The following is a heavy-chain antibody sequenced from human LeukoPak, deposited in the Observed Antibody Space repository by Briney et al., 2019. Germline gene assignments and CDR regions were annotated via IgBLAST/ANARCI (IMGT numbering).Heavy chain of an antibody. Sequence: HPGESLRLSCAASGFTFSSYAMSWVRQAPGKGLEWVSAISGSGGSTYYADSVKGRFTISRDNSKKTLFLQMNSLRAEDTALYYCAKVLGDTPMASYWGQGTLVTVSS. J-gene: IGHJ4*02. D-gene: IGHD5-18*01. CDR1: GFTFSSYA. CDR3: AKVLGDTPMASY. V-gene: IGHV3-23*01. CDR2: ISGSGGST.